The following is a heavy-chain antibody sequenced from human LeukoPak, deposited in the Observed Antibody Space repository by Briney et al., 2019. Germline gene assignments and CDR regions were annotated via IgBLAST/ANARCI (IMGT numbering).Heavy chain of an antibody. J-gene: IGHJ4*02. V-gene: IGHV4-59*01. CDR2: IFYTGST. CDR3: ASGYYYRGDY. Sequence: SETLSLTCTVSGGSISSYYWSWIRQPPGKGLEWIGYIFYTGSTNYNPSLKSRVTISVDTSKNQFSLKLNSVSAADTAVYYCASGYYYRGDYWGQGTLVTVSS. CDR1: GGSISSYY. D-gene: IGHD3-22*01.